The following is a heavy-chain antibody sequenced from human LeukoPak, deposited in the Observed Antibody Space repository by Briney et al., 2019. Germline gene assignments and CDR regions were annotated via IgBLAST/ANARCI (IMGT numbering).Heavy chain of an antibody. Sequence: GGSLRLSCAASGFTFSSYAMHWVRQAPGKGLEWVAVISYDGSNKYYADSVKGRFTISRDNSKNALYLQMNSLRAEDTAVYYCAKSVFGVVIPKEDYYYYMDVWGKGTTVTVSS. CDR1: GFTFSSYA. CDR2: ISYDGSNK. CDR3: AKSVFGVVIPKEDYYYYMDV. J-gene: IGHJ6*03. V-gene: IGHV3-30-3*02. D-gene: IGHD3-3*01.